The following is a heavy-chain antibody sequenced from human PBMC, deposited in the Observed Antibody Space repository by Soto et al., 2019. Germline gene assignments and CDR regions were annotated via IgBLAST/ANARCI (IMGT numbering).Heavy chain of an antibody. CDR1: GGTFSSYA. Sequence: GASVNVSYKASGGTFSSYAISWVRQAPGQGLEWMGGIIPIFGTANYAQKFQGRVTITADESTSTAYMELSSLRSEDTAVYYCARSEGDYVWGSYRYGWFDPWGQGTLVTVSS. CDR3: ARSEGDYVWGSYRYGWFDP. D-gene: IGHD3-16*02. J-gene: IGHJ5*02. V-gene: IGHV1-69*13. CDR2: IIPIFGTA.